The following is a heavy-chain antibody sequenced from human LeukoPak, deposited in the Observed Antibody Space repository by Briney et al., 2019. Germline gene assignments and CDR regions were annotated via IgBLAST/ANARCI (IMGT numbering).Heavy chain of an antibody. J-gene: IGHJ2*01. D-gene: IGHD3-22*01. CDR2: ISAYNGNT. CDR3: ARDRGSSGYRAWYFDL. CDR1: GYSFTSYG. Sequence: ASVKVSCKASGYSFTSYGISWVRQAPGQGLAWMGWISAYNGNTNYAQRLQGRVTMTTDTSASTAYMELRSLRSDDTAVYYCARDRGSSGYRAWYFDLWGRGTLVTVSS. V-gene: IGHV1-18*01.